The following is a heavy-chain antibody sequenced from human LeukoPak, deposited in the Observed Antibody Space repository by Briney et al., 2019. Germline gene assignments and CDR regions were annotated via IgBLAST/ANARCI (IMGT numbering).Heavy chain of an antibody. V-gene: IGHV3-74*01. CDR3: ARSQMDV. Sequence: GGSLRLSCAASGFIFGAYWMLWVRQVPGKGLVWVSRINDDGTTTDYADSVRGRFTISRDNAKHTLYLQMSSLRAEDTAIYYCARSQMDVWGHGTTVTVSS. CDR1: GFIFGAYW. J-gene: IGHJ6*02. CDR2: INDDGTTT.